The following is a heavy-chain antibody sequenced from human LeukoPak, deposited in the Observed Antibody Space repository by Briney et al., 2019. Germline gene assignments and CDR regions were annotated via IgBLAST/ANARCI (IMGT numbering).Heavy chain of an antibody. CDR3: ARDPGSSSWCLVCWFDP. Sequence: GRSLRLSCAASGFTFSSYAMHWVRQAPGKGLEWVAVISYDGSNKYYADSVKGRFTISRDNAKNSLYLQMNSLRAEDTAVYYCARDPGSSSWCLVCWFDPWGQGTLVTVSS. CDR1: GFTFSSYA. V-gene: IGHV3-30*07. D-gene: IGHD6-13*01. J-gene: IGHJ5*02. CDR2: ISYDGSNK.